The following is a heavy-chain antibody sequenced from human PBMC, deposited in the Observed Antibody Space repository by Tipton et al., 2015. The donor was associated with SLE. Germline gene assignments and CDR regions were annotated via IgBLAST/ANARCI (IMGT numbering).Heavy chain of an antibody. D-gene: IGHD4-17*01. CDR2: IYTSGST. V-gene: IGHV4-61*09. CDR1: GGSISSGSYY. J-gene: IGHJ5*02. CDR3: ATATVTTNWFDP. Sequence: TLSLTCTVSGGSISSGSYYWSWIRQPAGKGLEWIGHIYTSGSTNYNPSLKSRVTISVDTSKNPFSLKLSSGTAADTAVYYCATATVTTNWFDPWGQGTLVTVSS.